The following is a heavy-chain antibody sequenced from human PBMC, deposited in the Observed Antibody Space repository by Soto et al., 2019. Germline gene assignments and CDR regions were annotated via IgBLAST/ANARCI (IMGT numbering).Heavy chain of an antibody. CDR1: GYTFTSYD. J-gene: IGHJ6*03. V-gene: IGHV1-8*01. CDR2: MNPNSGNT. D-gene: IGHD2-2*01. Sequence: ASVKVSCKASGYTFTSYDINWVRQATGQGLEWMGWMNPNSGNTGYAQKFQGRVTMTRNTSISTAYMELSSLRSEDTAVYYCERVTKLPAASQSDYYYYMDVWGKGTTVTVSS. CDR3: ERVTKLPAASQSDYYYYMDV.